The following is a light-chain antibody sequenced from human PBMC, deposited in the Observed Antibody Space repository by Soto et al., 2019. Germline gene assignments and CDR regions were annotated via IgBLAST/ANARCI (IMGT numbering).Light chain of an antibody. CDR3: SSYTSSSTV. J-gene: IGLJ2*01. CDR1: SSNIGSNY. CDR2: SNN. V-gene: IGLV1-47*02. Sequence: QSVLTQPPSASGTPGQRVTISCSGSSSNIGSNYVYWYQQLPGTAPKLLIYSNNQRPSGVPDRFSGSKSGTSASLAISGLQAEDEADYYCSSYTSSSTVFGGGTKLTVL.